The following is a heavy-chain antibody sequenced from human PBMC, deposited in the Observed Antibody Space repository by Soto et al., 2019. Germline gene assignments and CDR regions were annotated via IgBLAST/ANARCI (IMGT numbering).Heavy chain of an antibody. CDR1: GGSFSCYY. Sequence: SETLPLTCTVYGGSFSCYYLLWIRQPPGKGLEWIGEINHSGSTNYNPSLKSRVTISVDTSKNQFSLKLSSVTAADTAVYYCARAAPRYCSGGSCYSGRDYWVQGTLVTVSS. J-gene: IGHJ4*02. D-gene: IGHD2-15*01. V-gene: IGHV4-34*01. CDR3: ARAAPRYCSGGSCYSGRDY. CDR2: INHSGST.